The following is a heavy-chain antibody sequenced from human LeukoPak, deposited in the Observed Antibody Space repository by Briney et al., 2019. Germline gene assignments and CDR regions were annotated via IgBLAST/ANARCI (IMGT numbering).Heavy chain of an antibody. J-gene: IGHJ6*02. V-gene: IGHV4-59*01. Sequence: SETLSLTCTVSGGSISSYYWSWIRQPPGKGLEWIGYIYYSGTTNYNPSLKSRVTISVDTSKNQFSLKLSSVTAADTAVYYCARDLDTAMVTSYYYGMDVWGQGTTVTVSS. CDR1: GGSISSYY. D-gene: IGHD5-18*01. CDR2: IYYSGTT. CDR3: ARDLDTAMVTSYYYGMDV.